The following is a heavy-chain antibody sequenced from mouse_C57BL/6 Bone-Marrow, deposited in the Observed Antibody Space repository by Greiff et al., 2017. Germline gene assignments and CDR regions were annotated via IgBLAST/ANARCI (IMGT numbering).Heavy chain of an antibody. D-gene: IGHD1-1*01. V-gene: IGHV1-76*01. CDR1: GYTFTDYY. CDR3: AREVLRYPYFDY. J-gene: IGHJ2*01. CDR2: IYPGSGNT. Sequence: QVQLQQSGAELVRPGASVKLSCKASGYTFTDYYINWVKQRPGQGLEWIARIYPGSGNTYYNEKFKSKATLTVDKPSSTAYMQLSSLTSEDSAVYYCAREVLRYPYFDYWGQGTTLTVSS.